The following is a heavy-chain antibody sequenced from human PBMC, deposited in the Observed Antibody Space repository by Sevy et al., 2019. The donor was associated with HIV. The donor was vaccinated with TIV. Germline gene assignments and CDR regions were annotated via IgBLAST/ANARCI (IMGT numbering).Heavy chain of an antibody. CDR3: AKRRVQSGLSGGGANYGMDV. V-gene: IGHV3-23*01. D-gene: IGHD2-8*02. Sequence: GGSLRLSCAASGFPFSNFAMCWVRQAPGKGLEWVSTLIGGGSHTYYADSVTGRFIISRDNSRNTLYLQMNSLRAEDTAIYYCAKRRVQSGLSGGGANYGMDVCGRGTTVTVSS. CDR2: LIGGGSHT. J-gene: IGHJ6*02. CDR1: GFPFSNFA.